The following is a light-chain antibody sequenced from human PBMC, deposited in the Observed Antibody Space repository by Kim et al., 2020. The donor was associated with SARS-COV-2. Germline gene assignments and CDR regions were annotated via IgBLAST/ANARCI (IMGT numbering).Light chain of an antibody. CDR2: GGS. CDR1: QSVSSN. CDR3: QQYNNWPYT. J-gene: IGKJ2*01. Sequence: SVYPGERATLSCRASQSVSSNLAWYQQKPGQAPRLLIYGGSTRATGIPARFSGSGSGTEFTLTISSLQSEDFAVYYCQQYNNWPYTFGQGTKLEI. V-gene: IGKV3-15*01.